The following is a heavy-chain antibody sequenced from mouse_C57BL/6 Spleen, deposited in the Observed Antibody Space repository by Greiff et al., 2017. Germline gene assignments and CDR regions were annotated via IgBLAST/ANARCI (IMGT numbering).Heavy chain of an antibody. CDR3: ARSPFGDFFDY. CDR1: GFTFSDYG. J-gene: IGHJ2*01. Sequence: EVKLVESGGGLVKPGGSLKLSCAASGFTFSDYGMHWVRQAPEKGLEWVAYISSGSSTIYYADTVKGRFTITRDNAKNTLFLQMTSLRSEDTAMYYCARSPFGDFFDYWGQGTTLTVSS. CDR2: ISSGSSTI. V-gene: IGHV5-17*01.